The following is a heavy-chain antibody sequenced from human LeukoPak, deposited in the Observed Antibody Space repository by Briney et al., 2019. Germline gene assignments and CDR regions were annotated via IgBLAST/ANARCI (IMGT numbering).Heavy chain of an antibody. V-gene: IGHV4-34*01. CDR2: INHSGST. Sequence: SETLSLTCAVYGGSFSGYYWSWIRQPPGKGLEWIGEINHSGSTNYNPSLKSRVTISVDTSKNQFSLKLSSVTAADTAVYYCARGRFSTRDGKYSGYDPADYWGQGTLVTVSS. J-gene: IGHJ4*02. D-gene: IGHD5-12*01. CDR3: ARGRFSTRDGKYSGYDPADY. CDR1: GGSFSGYY.